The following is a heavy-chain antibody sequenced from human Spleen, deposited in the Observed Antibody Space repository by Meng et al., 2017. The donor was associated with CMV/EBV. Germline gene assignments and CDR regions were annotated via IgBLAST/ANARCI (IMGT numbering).Heavy chain of an antibody. J-gene: IGHJ4*02. CDR3: ASNGGLAGRLLYY. Sequence: GESLKISCADSKLTLSDYYMSWIRQAPGKGLEWVSCISSGGSTIYYSDSVKGRFTISRDNAKNSVYLQMHSLRAEDTAVYYCASNGGLAGRLLYYWGRGTLVTVSS. CDR1: KLTLSDYY. V-gene: IGHV3-11*04. D-gene: IGHD2-15*01. CDR2: ISSGGSTI.